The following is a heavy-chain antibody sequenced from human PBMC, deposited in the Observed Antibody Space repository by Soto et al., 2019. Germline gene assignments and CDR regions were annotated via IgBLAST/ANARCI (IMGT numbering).Heavy chain of an antibody. CDR1: GGSISSYY. D-gene: IGHD3-10*01. J-gene: IGHJ4*02. CDR2: IYNSGST. CDR3: ASMGYHYGSGSYPLDY. V-gene: IGHV4-59*08. Sequence: SETLPLTCTVSGGSISSYYWTWIRQPPGKGLEWIGFIYNSGSTHYNPSLRSRVTISVDTSKNQFSLKLRSVTAADTAVYYCASMGYHYGSGSYPLDYWGQGTLVTVSS.